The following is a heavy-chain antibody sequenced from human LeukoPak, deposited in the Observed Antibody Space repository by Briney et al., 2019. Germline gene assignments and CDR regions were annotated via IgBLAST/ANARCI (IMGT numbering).Heavy chain of an antibody. V-gene: IGHV1-2*02. D-gene: IGHD3-10*01. Sequence: ASVKVSCKAFGYTFTGYYMHWVRQAPGQGLEYMGWINPDSGATNYAQKFQGRVTMTRDTSISTSYMEFITVYMELSSLRSDDTAVYFCAREQYGSGGKDYWGQGTLVTISS. CDR2: INPDSGAT. CDR3: AREQYGSGGKDY. J-gene: IGHJ4*02. CDR1: GYTFTGYY.